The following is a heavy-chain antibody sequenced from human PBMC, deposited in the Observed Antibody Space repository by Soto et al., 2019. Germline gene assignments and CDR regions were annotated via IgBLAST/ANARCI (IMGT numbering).Heavy chain of an antibody. Sequence: QVRLVQSGAEVKNFGSSLKVSCKASGGTFNTYGLNWVRQAPGQGLEWMGGIIPIFHTTNYAKKFRDRVTITADESTSTGYMELSSLRSEDTAVYYCARSQGGSSSLDIYYYYYYGMDVWGQGTTVTVSS. V-gene: IGHV1-69*01. D-gene: IGHD2-15*01. CDR1: GGTFNTYG. CDR3: ARSQGGSSSLDIYYYYYYGMDV. J-gene: IGHJ6*02. CDR2: IIPIFHTT.